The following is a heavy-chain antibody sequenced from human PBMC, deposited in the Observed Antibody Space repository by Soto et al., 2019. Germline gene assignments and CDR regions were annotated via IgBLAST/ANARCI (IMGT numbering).Heavy chain of an antibody. CDR3: TTDPYGDKNYYYYYMDV. Sequence: GGSLRLSCAASGFTFSNAWMSWVRQAPGKGLEWVGRIKSKTDGGTTDYAAPVKGRFTISRDDSKNTLYLQMNSLKTEDTAVYYCTTDPYGDKNYYYYYMDVWGKGTTVTVSS. CDR2: IKSKTDGGTT. D-gene: IGHD4-17*01. CDR1: GFTFSNAW. V-gene: IGHV3-15*01. J-gene: IGHJ6*03.